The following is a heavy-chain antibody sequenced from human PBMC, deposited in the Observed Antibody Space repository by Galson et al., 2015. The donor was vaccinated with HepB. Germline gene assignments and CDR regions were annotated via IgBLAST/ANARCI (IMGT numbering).Heavy chain of an antibody. Sequence: SVKVSCKASGGTFSSYAISWVRQAPGRGLEWMGGIIPIFGTANYAQKFQGRVTITADESTSTAYMELSSLRSEDTAVYYCARVGSYYDSSGYYSEYFQHWGQGTLVTVSS. V-gene: IGHV1-69*13. D-gene: IGHD3-22*01. CDR1: GGTFSSYA. J-gene: IGHJ1*01. CDR3: ARVGSYYDSSGYYSEYFQH. CDR2: IIPIFGTA.